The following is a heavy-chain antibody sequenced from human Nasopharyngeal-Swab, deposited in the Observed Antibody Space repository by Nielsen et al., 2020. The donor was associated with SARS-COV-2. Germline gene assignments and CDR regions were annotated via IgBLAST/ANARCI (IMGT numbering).Heavy chain of an antibody. CDR1: GYTFTGYY. CDR3: AREDSSSWYSLLNWFDP. CDR2: INPNSGGT. Sequence: ASVQISCKASGYTFTGYYMHWVRHAPGQGLEWMGRINPNSGGTNYAQKFQGRVTMTRDTSISTAYMELSRLRSDDTAVYYCAREDSSSWYSLLNWFDPWGQGTLVTVSS. J-gene: IGHJ5*02. D-gene: IGHD6-13*01. V-gene: IGHV1-2*06.